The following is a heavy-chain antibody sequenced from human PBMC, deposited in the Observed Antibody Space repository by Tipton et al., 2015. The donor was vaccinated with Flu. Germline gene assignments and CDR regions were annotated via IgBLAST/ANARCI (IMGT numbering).Heavy chain of an antibody. CDR3: ARHGPQGGDPNWFDP. Sequence: TLSLTCTVSGGSVSSVSYHWNWIRQSPGKGLEWIGSIYYSGSTYYNPSLRSRVTISVDTSRDQFSLKLNSVTATDTAVYYCARHGPQGGDPNWFDPWGQGTQVTVS. V-gene: IGHV4-39*01. CDR2: IYYSGST. CDR1: GGSVSSVSYH. D-gene: IGHD2-21*02. J-gene: IGHJ5*02.